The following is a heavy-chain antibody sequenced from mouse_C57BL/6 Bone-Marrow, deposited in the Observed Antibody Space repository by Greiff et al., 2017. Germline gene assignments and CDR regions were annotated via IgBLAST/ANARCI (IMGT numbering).Heavy chain of an antibody. CDR2: SRNKANDYTT. V-gene: IGHV7-1*01. J-gene: IGHJ3*01. CDR3: ARDARSYGNYEFAY. D-gene: IGHD2-1*01. Sequence: EVQVVESGGGLVQSGRSLRLSCATSGFTFSDFYMEWVRQAPGKGLEWIAASRNKANDYTTEYSASVKGRFIVSRDTSQSILYLQMNALRAEDTAIYYCARDARSYGNYEFAYWGQGTLVTVSA. CDR1: GFTFSDFY.